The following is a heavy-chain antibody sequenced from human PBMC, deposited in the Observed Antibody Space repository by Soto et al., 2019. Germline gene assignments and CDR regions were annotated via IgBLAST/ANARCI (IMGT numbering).Heavy chain of an antibody. CDR2: INTANGNT. J-gene: IGHJ4*02. CDR3: ARESYYNVMNCFDN. CDR1: GYPFTSYT. V-gene: IGHV1-3*04. D-gene: IGHD3-10*01. Sequence: AVKVSCKASGYPFTSYTIHWVRQAPGQGLEWMGWINTANGNTKYSQKVQGRVSFTRDTSASTAYLELSSLRCEDAAVYYCARESYYNVMNCFDNWGQGTQVTVSS.